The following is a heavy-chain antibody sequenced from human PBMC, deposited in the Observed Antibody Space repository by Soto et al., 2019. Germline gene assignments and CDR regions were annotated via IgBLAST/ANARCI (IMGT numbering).Heavy chain of an antibody. Sequence: GGSLRLSCAASGFTFSSYAMSWVRQAPGKGLEWVSAISGSGGSTYYADSVKGRFTISRDNSKNTLYLQMNSLRAEDTAVYYCAKAGTVPAARYNWFDPWGQGTLVTVSS. CDR2: ISGSGGST. CDR3: AKAGTVPAARYNWFDP. J-gene: IGHJ5*02. CDR1: GFTFSSYA. V-gene: IGHV3-23*01. D-gene: IGHD2-2*01.